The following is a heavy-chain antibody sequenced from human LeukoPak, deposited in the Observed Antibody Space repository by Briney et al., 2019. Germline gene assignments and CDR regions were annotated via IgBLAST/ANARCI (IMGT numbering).Heavy chain of an antibody. Sequence: PSETLSLTCTVSGGSISSYYWSWVRQPPGKGLEWIGYIYYSGSTNYNPSLKSRVTISVDTSKNQFSLKLSSVTAADTAVYYCASSEYSSSSPDYWGQGTLVTVSS. J-gene: IGHJ4*02. D-gene: IGHD6-6*01. CDR1: GGSISSYY. CDR2: IYYSGST. V-gene: IGHV4-59*01. CDR3: ASSEYSSSSPDY.